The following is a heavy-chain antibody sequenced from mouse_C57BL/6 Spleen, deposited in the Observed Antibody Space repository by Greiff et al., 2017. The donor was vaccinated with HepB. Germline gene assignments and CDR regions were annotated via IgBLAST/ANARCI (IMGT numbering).Heavy chain of an antibody. J-gene: IGHJ4*01. D-gene: IGHD2-2*01. Sequence: VQLQQPGAELVKPGASVKLSCKASGYTFTSYWMQWVKQRPGQGLEWIGEIDPSDSYTNYNQKFKGKATLTVDTSSSTAYMQLSSLTSEESAVYYCARGGDGYGAMDYWGQGTSVTVSS. CDR3: ARGGDGYGAMDY. CDR1: GYTFTSYW. CDR2: IDPSDSYT. V-gene: IGHV1-50*01.